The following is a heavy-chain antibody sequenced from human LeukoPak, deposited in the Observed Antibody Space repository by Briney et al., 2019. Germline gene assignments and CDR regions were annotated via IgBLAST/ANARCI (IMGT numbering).Heavy chain of an antibody. CDR1: GFTFSSYA. J-gene: IGHJ4*02. V-gene: IGHV3-23*01. Sequence: PGGSLRLSCAASGFTFSSYAMSWVRQAPGKGLDWVSAISGSGGSAYYADSVKGRFTISRDNSKNTPYLQMNSLRAEDTSIYYCAEEPTGGGIFDWWAQGTLLTFSS. CDR2: ISGSGGSA. CDR3: AEEPTGGGIFDW. D-gene: IGHD2-15*01.